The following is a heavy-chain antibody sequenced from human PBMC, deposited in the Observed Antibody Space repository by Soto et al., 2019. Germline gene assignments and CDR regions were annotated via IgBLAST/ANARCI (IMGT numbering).Heavy chain of an antibody. CDR1: GFDVKNCY. D-gene: IGHD1-26*01. CDR3: ARQGSGTLDY. J-gene: IGHJ4*02. CDR2: IYSGGET. V-gene: IGHV3-53*05. Sequence: GGSLRLSCAASGFDVKNCYMTWVRQSPGKGLEYVSVIYSGGETFYADSVKDRFSISRDSSENTLYLQMNSLKVEDTAIYYCARQGSGTLDYWGQGTLVTVSS.